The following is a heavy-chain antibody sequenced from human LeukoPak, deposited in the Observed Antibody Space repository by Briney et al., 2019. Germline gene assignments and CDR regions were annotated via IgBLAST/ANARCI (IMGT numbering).Heavy chain of an antibody. CDR2: LDPEDGET. CDR1: GYTLTELS. Sequence: APVKVSCKVSGYTLTELSMHWVRQAPGKGLELMGSLDPEDGETICAQKFQGRVTMTEDASTDTAYMELSSLRSEDTAVYYCAATYYYARAPDYWGQGTLVTVSS. V-gene: IGHV1-24*01. J-gene: IGHJ4*02. D-gene: IGHD3-10*01. CDR3: AATYYYARAPDY.